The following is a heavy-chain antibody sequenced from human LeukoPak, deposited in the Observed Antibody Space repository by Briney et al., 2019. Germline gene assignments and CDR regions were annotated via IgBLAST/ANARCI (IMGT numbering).Heavy chain of an antibody. J-gene: IGHJ3*02. D-gene: IGHD5-24*01. CDR1: GYTFTGYY. CDR2: INPNSGGT. V-gene: IGHV1-2*02. CDR3: ARCQRWLQVRCGAFDI. Sequence: ASVKVSCKASGYTFTGYYMHWVRQAPGQGLEWMGWINPNSGGTNYAQKFQGRVTMTRDTSISTAYMELSRLRSDDTAVYYCARCQRWLQVRCGAFDIWGQGTKVTVSS.